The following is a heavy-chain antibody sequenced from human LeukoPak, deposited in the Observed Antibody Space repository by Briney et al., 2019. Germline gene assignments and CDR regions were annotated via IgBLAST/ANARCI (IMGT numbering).Heavy chain of an antibody. Sequence: GGSLRLSCAASGFTFSSYGMHWVRQAPGKGLEWVAVISYDGSNKYYADSVKGRFTISRDNSKNTLYLQMNSLRAEDTAVYYCAKGWVGRWGQGTLVTVSS. CDR1: GFTFSSYG. V-gene: IGHV3-30*18. CDR2: ISYDGSNK. CDR3: AKGWVGR. D-gene: IGHD1-26*01. J-gene: IGHJ4*02.